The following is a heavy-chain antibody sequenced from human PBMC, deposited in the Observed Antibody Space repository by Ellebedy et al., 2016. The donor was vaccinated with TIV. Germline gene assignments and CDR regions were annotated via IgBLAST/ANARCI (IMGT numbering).Heavy chain of an antibody. CDR2: IRFDGNNA. V-gene: IGHV3-30*02. CDR3: AKDDYDILTGYYTGAFDM. J-gene: IGHJ3*02. CDR1: GFIFSNSG. Sequence: GESLKISCAASGFIFSNSGMNWVRQAPGKGLEWVAFIRFDGNNAYYADSVKGRFTISRDGSDTTVSLQMNSLRPDDTAVYYCAKDDYDILTGYYTGAFDMWGQGTMVTVSS. D-gene: IGHD3-9*01.